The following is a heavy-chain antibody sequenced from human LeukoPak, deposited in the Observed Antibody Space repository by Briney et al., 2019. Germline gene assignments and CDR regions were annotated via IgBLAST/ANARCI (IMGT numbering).Heavy chain of an antibody. J-gene: IGHJ3*02. CDR1: GYTFTGYY. CDR3: ARVRNIGGSGSLPKDAFDI. V-gene: IGHV1-2*02. Sequence: ASVKVSCKASGYTFTGYYMHWVRQAPGQGLERMGWINPNSGGTNYAQKFQGRVTMTRDTSISTAYMELSRLRSDDTAVYYCARVRNIGGSGSLPKDAFDIWGQGTMVTVSS. D-gene: IGHD3-10*01. CDR2: INPNSGGT.